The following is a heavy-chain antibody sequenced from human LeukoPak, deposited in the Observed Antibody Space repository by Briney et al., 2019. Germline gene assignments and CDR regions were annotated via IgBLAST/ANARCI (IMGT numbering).Heavy chain of an antibody. V-gene: IGHV4-34*01. CDR1: GGSFSGYY. D-gene: IGHD6-13*01. CDR2: INHSGST. J-gene: IGHJ5*02. CDR3: ARRPIGSSSWQKGYRNWFDP. Sequence: SETLSLTCAVYGGSFSGYYWSWLRQPPGKGLEWVGEINHSGSTNYNPSLKRRVTISVETSKNKFSLKLSSVTAADTAVYYCARRPIGSSSWQKGYRNWFDPWGQGTLVTVSS.